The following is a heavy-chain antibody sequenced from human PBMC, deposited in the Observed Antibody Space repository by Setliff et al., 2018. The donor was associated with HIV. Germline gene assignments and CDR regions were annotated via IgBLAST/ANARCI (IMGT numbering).Heavy chain of an antibody. V-gene: IGHV3-48*03. J-gene: IGHJ6*02. CDR1: GFTFSSYA. D-gene: IGHD2-2*01. CDR3: AREYCSSTTCYADDYYYGMNV. Sequence: SCAASGFTFSSYAMNWVRQAPGKGLEWLSHISSTGSTIHYAASVKGRFTISRDNAKNSLYLQIKSLRVEDTAVYYCAREYCSSTTCYADDYYYGMNVWGHGTTVTVSS. CDR2: ISSTGSTI.